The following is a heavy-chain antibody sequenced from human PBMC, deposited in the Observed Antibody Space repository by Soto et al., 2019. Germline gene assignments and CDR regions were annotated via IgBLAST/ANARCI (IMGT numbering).Heavy chain of an antibody. J-gene: IGHJ5*02. V-gene: IGHV3-73*02. CDR2: IRSKLNNYAT. CDR1: GFTFSDSA. Sequence: EVQLVESGGGLVQPGGSLKLSCAASGFTFSDSAIHWVRRASGKGLEWVGRIRSKLNNYATTYPASVKGRFAISRDDSENTVYLQVNSLKTEDTAVYYCARQVGDSFPGRLDPGGQGTLVTVSS. D-gene: IGHD3-22*01. CDR3: ARQVGDSFPGRLDP.